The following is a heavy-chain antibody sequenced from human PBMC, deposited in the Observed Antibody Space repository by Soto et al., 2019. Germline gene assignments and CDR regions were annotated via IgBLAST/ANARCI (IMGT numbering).Heavy chain of an antibody. D-gene: IGHD3-22*01. J-gene: IGHJ4*02. Sequence: QLQLQESGPGLVKPSETLSLTCTVSGGSISSSSYYWGWIRQPPGKGLEWIGSIYYSGSTYYNPSLKSRVTISVDTSKNQFSLKLSSVTAADTAVYYCARHVRYYDSSGPTIPHFDYWGQGTLVTVSS. V-gene: IGHV4-39*01. CDR1: GGSISSSSYY. CDR3: ARHVRYYDSSGPTIPHFDY. CDR2: IYYSGST.